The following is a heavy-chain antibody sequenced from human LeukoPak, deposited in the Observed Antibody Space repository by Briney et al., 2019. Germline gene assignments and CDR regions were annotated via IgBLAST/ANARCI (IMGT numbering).Heavy chain of an antibody. CDR3: ARENYCGSDCYQPFDY. CDR1: GGSIGSFY. D-gene: IGHD2-21*02. CDR2: ISYSATT. V-gene: IGHV4-59*01. Sequence: SSETLSLTCTVSGGSIGSFYWSWIRQPPGKGLEWIGYISYSATTNYNPSLNSRVTISVDTSKNQLSLKVTSVTTADTAVYYCARENYCGSDCYQPFDYWGQGTLVTVSS. J-gene: IGHJ4*02.